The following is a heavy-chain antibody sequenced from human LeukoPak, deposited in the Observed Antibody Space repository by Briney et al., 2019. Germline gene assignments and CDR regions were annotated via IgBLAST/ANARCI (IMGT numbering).Heavy chain of an antibody. V-gene: IGHV3-23*01. CDR2: IDGSGVNT. Sequence: GGSLRLSCAASGFTFINHAMSWVRQAPGMGLEWVSAIDGSGVNTYYADSVKGRFTISRDNSKNTLYLQMNSLRAEDTALYYCAKDRAVAGMWYFGYWGQGTLVTVSS. D-gene: IGHD6-19*01. CDR3: AKDRAVAGMWYFGY. CDR1: GFTFINHA. J-gene: IGHJ4*02.